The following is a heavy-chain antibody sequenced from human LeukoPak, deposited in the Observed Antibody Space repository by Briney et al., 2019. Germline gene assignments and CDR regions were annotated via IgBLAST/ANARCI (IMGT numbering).Heavy chain of an antibody. CDR3: AREEATARDFDY. J-gene: IGHJ4*02. Sequence: GSLRLSCVASGFNFGGYWMGWVRQPPGKGLEWIGEIYHSGSTNYNPSLKCRVTISVDKSKNQFSLKLSSVTAADTAVYYCAREEATARDFDYWGQGTLVTVSS. V-gene: IGHV4-4*02. CDR1: GFNFGGYW. D-gene: IGHD5-12*01. CDR2: IYHSGST.